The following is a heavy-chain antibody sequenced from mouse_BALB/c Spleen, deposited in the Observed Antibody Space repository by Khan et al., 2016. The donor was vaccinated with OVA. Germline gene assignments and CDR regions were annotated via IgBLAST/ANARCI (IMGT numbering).Heavy chain of an antibody. CDR2: ISTYSGST. D-gene: IGHD1-1*02. J-gene: IGHJ2*01. CDR3: ATPVYGGCYDD. Sequence: QVQLQQSGPELVRPGVSEKISCKGSGYTFTDYAMYWVKQSHAKSLEWIGLISTYSGSTNYNHKFKGKVTMTVDKSSSSSYMELARLTSEASAIFCCATPVYGGCYDDWGQGTALAVSS. V-gene: IGHV1S137*01. CDR1: GYTFTDYA.